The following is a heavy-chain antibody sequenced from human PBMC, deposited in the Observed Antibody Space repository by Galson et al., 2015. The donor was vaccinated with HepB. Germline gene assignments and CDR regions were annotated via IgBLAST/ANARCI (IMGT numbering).Heavy chain of an antibody. Sequence: SLRLSCAASGFTFSDFWMHWVRQAPGKGLVWVSHIDGDGSTTNYADSVKGRFTISRDNAKNTLYLQMSSLRAEDTALYFCAKDVRSAFYSLWDYWGQGTLVTVSS. CDR2: IDGDGSTT. CDR1: GFTFSDFW. CDR3: AKDVRSAFYSLWDY. J-gene: IGHJ4*02. V-gene: IGHV3-74*01. D-gene: IGHD3-3*01.